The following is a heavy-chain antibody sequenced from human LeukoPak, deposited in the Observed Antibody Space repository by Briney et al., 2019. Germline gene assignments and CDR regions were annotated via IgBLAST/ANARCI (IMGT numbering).Heavy chain of an antibody. J-gene: IGHJ4*02. CDR1: GFTFSSYG. V-gene: IGHV3-30*02. CDR3: AKTPTDYYGLGSYFDY. CDR2: IRYDGSNK. Sequence: GGSLRLSCAASGFTFSSYGMHWVRQAPGKGLEWVAFIRYDGSNKYYADSVKGRFTISRDNSKNTLYLQMNSLRAEDTAVYYCAKTPTDYYGLGSYFDYWGQGTLVTVSS. D-gene: IGHD3-10*01.